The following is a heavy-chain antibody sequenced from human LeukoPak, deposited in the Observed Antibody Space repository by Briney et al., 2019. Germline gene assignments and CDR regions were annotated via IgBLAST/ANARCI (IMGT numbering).Heavy chain of an antibody. D-gene: IGHD6-13*01. CDR1: GFTFSSYG. V-gene: IGHV3-30*03. CDR3: ARHLGSSWLPLFDY. Sequence: GRPLRLSCAASGFTFSSYGMHWVRQAPGKGLEWVAVISYDGSSKYYIDSVKGRFTISRDNSKNTLYLQMNSLRAEDTAVYYCARHLGSSWLPLFDYWGQGTLVTVSS. CDR2: ISYDGSSK. J-gene: IGHJ4*02.